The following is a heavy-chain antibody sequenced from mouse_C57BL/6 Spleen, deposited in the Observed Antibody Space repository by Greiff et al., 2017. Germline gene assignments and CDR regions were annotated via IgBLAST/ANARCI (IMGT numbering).Heavy chain of an antibody. Sequence: VQLQQPGAELVMPGASVKLSCKASGYTFTSYWMHWVEQRPGQGLEWIGEIDPSDSYTNYNQKFKGKSTLTVDKSSSTAYMQLSSLTSEDSAVYYCARSDSSGYWFAYWGQGTLVTVSA. CDR2: IDPSDSYT. V-gene: IGHV1-69*01. D-gene: IGHD3-2*02. CDR1: GYTFTSYW. CDR3: ARSDSSGYWFAY. J-gene: IGHJ3*01.